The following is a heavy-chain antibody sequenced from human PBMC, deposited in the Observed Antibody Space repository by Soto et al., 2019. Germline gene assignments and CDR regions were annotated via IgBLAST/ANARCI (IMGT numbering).Heavy chain of an antibody. J-gene: IGHJ6*02. CDR3: ARDPTAAAGNDYYGMDV. Sequence: PGGSLRLSCAASGFTVGSNYMSWVRQAPGKGLEWVSVIYSGGSTYYADSVKGRFTISRHNSKNTLYLQMNSLRAEDTAVYYCARDPTAAAGNDYYGMDVWGQGTTVTVSS. CDR1: GFTVGSNY. CDR2: IYSGGST. D-gene: IGHD6-13*01. V-gene: IGHV3-53*04.